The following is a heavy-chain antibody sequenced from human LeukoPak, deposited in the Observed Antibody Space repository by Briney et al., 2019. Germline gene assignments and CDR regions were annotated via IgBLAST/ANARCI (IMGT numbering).Heavy chain of an antibody. CDR1: GFTFSNYE. J-gene: IGHJ4*02. Sequence: GGSLRLSCAASGFTFSNYEMNWIRQAPGKGLEWISYISNSGNTKYYADSVKGRFSISRDNANNSVYLQMNNLRAEDTAVYYCAAVIDYWGQGTLVSVSS. CDR2: ISNSGNTK. CDR3: AAVIDY. V-gene: IGHV3-48*03.